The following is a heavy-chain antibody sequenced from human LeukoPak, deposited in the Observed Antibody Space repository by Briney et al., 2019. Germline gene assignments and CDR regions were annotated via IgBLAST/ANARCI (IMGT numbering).Heavy chain of an antibody. D-gene: IGHD2-15*01. J-gene: IGHJ4*02. V-gene: IGHV4-34*01. CDR2: INHSVTT. CDR3: AIPTGYCSGGSCYRPFDY. CDR1: GESFRGYY. Sequence: SPETLSLTCADHGESFRGYYWRWGRETPGKGGEWGGEINHSVTTNYTPSLQSRVTISLDTSKNQFSLKLSSVTAADTAVYYCAIPTGYCSGGSCYRPFDYWGQGTLVTVSS.